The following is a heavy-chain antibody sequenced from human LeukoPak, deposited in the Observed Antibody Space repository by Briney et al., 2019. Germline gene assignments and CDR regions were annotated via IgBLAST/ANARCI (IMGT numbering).Heavy chain of an antibody. CDR3: ARDMGYYDSSGSFDY. J-gene: IGHJ4*02. V-gene: IGHV3-21*01. Sequence: GGSLRLSCAASGFTFSSYSMNWVRQAPGKGLEWVSSISSSSSYIYYADSVKGRFTISRDSAKNSLYLQMNSLRAEDTAVYYCARDMGYYDSSGSFDYWGQGTLVTVSS. CDR2: ISSSSSYI. CDR1: GFTFSSYS. D-gene: IGHD3-22*01.